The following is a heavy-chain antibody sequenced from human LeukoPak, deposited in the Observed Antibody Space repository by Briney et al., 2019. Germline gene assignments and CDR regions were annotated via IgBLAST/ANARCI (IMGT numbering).Heavy chain of an antibody. D-gene: IGHD3-10*01. J-gene: IGHJ4*02. CDR1: GYTFTSYG. CDR2: ISAYNGNT. CDR3: ARTPFDGSGSPLGVDY. Sequence: ASVKVSCKASGYTFTSYGISWVRQAPGQGLEWMGWISAYNGNTNYAQKLQGRVTMTTDTSTSTAYMELRSLRSDDTAVYYCARTPFDGSGSPLGVDYWGQGTLVTVSS. V-gene: IGHV1-18*01.